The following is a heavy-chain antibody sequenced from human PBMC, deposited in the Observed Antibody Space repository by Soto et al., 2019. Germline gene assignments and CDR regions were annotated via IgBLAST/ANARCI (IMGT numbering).Heavy chain of an antibody. J-gene: IGHJ1*01. CDR2: ISGSGGIT. V-gene: IGHV3-23*01. CDR3: AKDLNPCTDNGCSNFLH. CDR1: GFTFTTYA. Sequence: EVQLLESGGGLVQPGGSLRLSCAASGFTFTTYAMSWVRQAPGKGLEWVSAISGSGGITYYAHSVKGRFTISRDSSQNALYLQMNSLRAQEPAPYYCAKDLNPCTDNGCSNFLHWGQGTLVTVSS. D-gene: IGHD5-18*01.